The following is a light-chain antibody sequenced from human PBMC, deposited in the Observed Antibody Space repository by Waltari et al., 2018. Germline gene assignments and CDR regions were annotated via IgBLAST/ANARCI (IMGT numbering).Light chain of an antibody. CDR1: QSISSY. Sequence: DIQMTQSPSSLSASVGDIVTITCRASQSISSYLNWYQQKPGKAPKLLIYAASSLQSGVPSRFSGSGSGTDFTLTISSLQPEDFATYYCQQSYSTPLTFGGGTKVEIK. CDR3: QQSYSTPLT. J-gene: IGKJ4*01. CDR2: AAS. V-gene: IGKV1-39*01.